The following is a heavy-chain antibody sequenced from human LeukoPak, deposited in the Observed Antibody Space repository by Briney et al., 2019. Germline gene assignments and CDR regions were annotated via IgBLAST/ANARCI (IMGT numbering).Heavy chain of an antibody. V-gene: IGHV3-48*03. D-gene: IGHD3-22*01. CDR3: ARANYYDISGYDY. CDR2: ITSSGNTI. J-gene: IGHJ4*02. Sequence: GGSLRLSCAASGFTFRSYEMNWVRQGPGKGLEWVSYITSSGNTIYYADSVKGRFTISRDNAKNSLYLEMNSLRAEDTAVYYCARANYYDISGYDYWGQGTLVTVYS. CDR1: GFTFRSYE.